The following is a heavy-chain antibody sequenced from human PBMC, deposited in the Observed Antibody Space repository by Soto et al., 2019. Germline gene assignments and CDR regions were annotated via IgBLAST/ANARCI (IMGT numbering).Heavy chain of an antibody. V-gene: IGHV5-51*01. D-gene: IGHD2-2*01. CDR2: IYPGDSDT. CDR1: GYSFTSYW. J-gene: IGHJ6*02. Sequence: GESLKISCQGSGYSFTSYWIGWVRQMPGKGLEWMGIIYPGDSDTRYSPSFQGQVTISADKSISTAYLQWSSLKASDTAMYYCARHSELGYCISTSCGYGMDVWGQGTTVTVSS. CDR3: ARHSELGYCISTSCGYGMDV.